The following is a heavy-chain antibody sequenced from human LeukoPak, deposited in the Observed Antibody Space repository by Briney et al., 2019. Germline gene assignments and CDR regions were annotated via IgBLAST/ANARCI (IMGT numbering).Heavy chain of an antibody. CDR1: GFTFSNAW. V-gene: IGHV3-15*01. D-gene: IGHD2-2*01. CDR3: TTRGDIVVVPAAIPSASYYYYYMDV. J-gene: IGHJ6*03. CDR2: IKSKTDGGTT. Sequence: GGSLRLSCAASGFTFSNAWMSWVRQAPGKGLEWVGRIKSKTDGGTTDYAAPVKGRFTISRDDSKNTLYLQMNSLKTEDTAVYYCTTRGDIVVVPAAIPSASYYYYYMDVWGKGTTVTVSS.